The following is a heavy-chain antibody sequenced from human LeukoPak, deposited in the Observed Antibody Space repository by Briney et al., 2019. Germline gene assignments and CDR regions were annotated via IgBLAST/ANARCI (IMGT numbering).Heavy chain of an antibody. V-gene: IGHV1-8*01. CDR3: ARRQQWLLLPNDY. J-gene: IGHJ4*02. CDR1: GYTFSSYD. D-gene: IGHD3-22*01. Sequence: ASVKVSCKASGYTFSSYDINWVRQATGQGLEWMGWMNPNSGNTGYALKFQGRVTMTSNASITTAYMELSSVTAADTAVYYCARRQQWLLLPNDYWGQGTLVTVSS. CDR2: MNPNSGNT.